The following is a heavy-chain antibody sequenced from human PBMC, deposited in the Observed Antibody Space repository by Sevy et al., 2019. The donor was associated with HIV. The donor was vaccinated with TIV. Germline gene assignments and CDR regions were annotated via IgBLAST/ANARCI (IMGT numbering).Heavy chain of an antibody. J-gene: IGHJ6*02. Sequence: GGSLRLSCAASGFIFSSFGMHWVRQAPGKGLEWVAFIHYKGSDKYYADAVKGRYTISRDNSKSTVYLQMSSLRAEDTAVYYCAKDYSTGWYGYYYGMDVRGQGTTVTVSS. CDR1: GFIFSSFG. CDR3: AKDYSTGWYGYYYGMDV. V-gene: IGHV3-30*02. CDR2: IHYKGSDK. D-gene: IGHD6-19*01.